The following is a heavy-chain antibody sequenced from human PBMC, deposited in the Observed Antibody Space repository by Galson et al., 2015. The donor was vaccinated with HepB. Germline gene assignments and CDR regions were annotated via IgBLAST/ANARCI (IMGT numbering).Heavy chain of an antibody. J-gene: IGHJ5*02. V-gene: IGHV1-18*04. D-gene: IGHD4-23*01. Sequence: SVKVSCKASGYTFTSYGISWVRQAPGQGLEWMGWISAYNGNTNYAQKLQGRVTMTTDTSTSTAYMELRSLRSDDTAVYYCARDDRGRYGGKNYNWFDPWGQGTVVTVSS. CDR2: ISAYNGNT. CDR3: ARDDRGRYGGKNYNWFDP. CDR1: GYTFTSYG.